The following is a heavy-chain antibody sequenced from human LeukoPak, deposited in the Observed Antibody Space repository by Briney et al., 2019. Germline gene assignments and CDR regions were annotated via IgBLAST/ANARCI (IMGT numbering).Heavy chain of an antibody. J-gene: IGHJ4*02. CDR2: INPNTDVT. CDR3: ARDGGFCSGVNCEAKIDY. D-gene: IGHD2-15*01. Sequence: ASVKVSCKASGYTFTGHYMHWVRQAPGQGLEWMGWINPNTDVTKYAQKFQGRVTMTRDTSISTAYMEVSRLRSDDTALYYCARDGGFCSGVNCEAKIDYWAQGPLVTVPS. V-gene: IGHV1-2*02. CDR1: GYTFTGHY.